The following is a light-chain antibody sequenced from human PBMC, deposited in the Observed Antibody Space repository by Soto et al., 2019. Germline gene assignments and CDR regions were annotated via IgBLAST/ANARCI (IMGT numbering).Light chain of an antibody. J-gene: IGLJ1*01. V-gene: IGLV2-14*01. CDR2: EVS. Sequence: QSALTQPASVSGSPGQSITISCTGTSSDVGGYNYVSWYQQHPGKAPKLTIYEVSNRPSGVSNRFSGSKSGNTASLTISGLQAEDEADYYYSSYTSSSTFYVFGPGTKLTVL. CDR3: SSYTSSSTFYV. CDR1: SSDVGGYNY.